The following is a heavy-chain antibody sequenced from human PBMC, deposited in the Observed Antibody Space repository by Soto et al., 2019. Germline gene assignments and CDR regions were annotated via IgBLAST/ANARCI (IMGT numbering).Heavy chain of an antibody. Sequence: EVQLVESGGGLVQPGGSLRLSCAASGFTFSTYWMTWVRQAPGKGLEWVANIKQDGSEYYYVGSVKGRFTISRDNAKNYLYLQMNSLRAEDTAVYYCARGAFPTWGSYPLDYWGQGTLGTVSS. CDR3: ARGAFPTWGSYPLDY. D-gene: IGHD3-16*02. J-gene: IGHJ4*02. CDR1: GFTFSTYW. V-gene: IGHV3-7*04. CDR2: IKQDGSEY.